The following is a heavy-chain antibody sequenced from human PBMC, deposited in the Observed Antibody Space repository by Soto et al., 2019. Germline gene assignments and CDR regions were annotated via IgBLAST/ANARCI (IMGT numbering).Heavy chain of an antibody. CDR3: ARVEAFTSTRQEYFQH. D-gene: IGHD2-2*01. V-gene: IGHV3-48*04. J-gene: IGHJ1*01. CDR2: ISSSSSTI. Sequence: GGSLRLSCAASGFTFSSYSMNWVRQAPGKGLEWVSYISSSSSTIYYADSVKGRFTISRDNAKNSLHLEMNSLRAEDTAVYYCARVEAFTSTRQEYFQHWGQGTLVTVSS. CDR1: GFTFSSYS.